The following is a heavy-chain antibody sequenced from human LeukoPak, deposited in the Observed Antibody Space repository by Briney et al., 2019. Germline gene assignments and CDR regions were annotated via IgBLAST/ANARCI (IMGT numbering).Heavy chain of an antibody. D-gene: IGHD3-3*01. CDR2: INSDGSST. CDR1: GFTVSNAW. Sequence: GSLRLSCVVSGFTVSNAWMSWVRQAPGKGPEWVGRINSDGSSTSYADSVKGRFTISRDNSKNTLYLQMNSLRAEDTAVYYCARSFDWRFLEVSGAFDIWGQGTMVTVSS. V-gene: IGHV3-74*01. CDR3: ARSFDWRFLEVSGAFDI. J-gene: IGHJ3*02.